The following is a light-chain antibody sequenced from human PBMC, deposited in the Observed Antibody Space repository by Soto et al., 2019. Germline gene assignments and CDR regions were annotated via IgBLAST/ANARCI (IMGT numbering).Light chain of an antibody. J-gene: IGKJ1*01. V-gene: IGKV1-5*03. CDR1: QGVSTW. CDR2: EAS. Sequence: DIHITQSPSTLSASLGDRVTITCRASQGVSTWLAWYQQRPSQAPKLLVYEASKLQSGVPSRFSASGSVRDFTLTISSLQPEDSATYYCQQYYDFRTFGQGTKVDIK. CDR3: QQYYDFRT.